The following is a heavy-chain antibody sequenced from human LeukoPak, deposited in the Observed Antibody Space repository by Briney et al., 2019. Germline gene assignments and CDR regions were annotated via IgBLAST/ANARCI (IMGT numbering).Heavy chain of an antibody. CDR2: IYSGGST. CDR3: ARRAIGESYYYFDY. V-gene: IGHV3-66*04. J-gene: IGHJ4*02. CDR1: GFTVSSNY. D-gene: IGHD3-10*01. Sequence: GGSLRLSCAASGFTVSSNYMSWVRQAPGKGLEWVSVIYSGGSTYYADSVKGRFTISRDNSKNTLYLQMTSLRAEDTAVYYCARRAIGESYYYFDYWGQGTLVTVSS.